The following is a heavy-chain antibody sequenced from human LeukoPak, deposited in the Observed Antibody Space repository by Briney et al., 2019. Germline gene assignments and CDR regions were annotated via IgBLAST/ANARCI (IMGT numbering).Heavy chain of an antibody. CDR1: GGSISTYY. V-gene: IGHV4-59*08. CDR2: IFYSGGT. J-gene: IGHJ4*02. Sequence: SETLSLTCTVSGGSISTYYWIWIRQPPGKGLEWIGHIFYSGGTNYNPSLKSRVSISLDTSKNQFSRKLSSVTAAHTAVYYCARQSLAVLDWGQGNLVTVSS. D-gene: IGHD6-6*01. CDR3: ARQSLAVLD.